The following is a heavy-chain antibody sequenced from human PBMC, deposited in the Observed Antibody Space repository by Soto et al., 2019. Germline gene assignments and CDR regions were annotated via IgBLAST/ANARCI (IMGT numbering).Heavy chain of an antibody. J-gene: IGHJ6*02. D-gene: IGHD3-22*01. CDR3: AKEFDTSGYYSYYYAMDV. V-gene: IGHV3-23*01. CDR2: ISGSGTAT. CDR1: GFPFWTYS. Sequence: EVKLLESGGGLVQPGGSMRLSCEASGFPFWTYSMSWVRQAPRKGLEWVSGISGSGTATYYTDSVKGRFTVSRDNSKDTLFLQMNTLRVEDTAVYYCAKEFDTSGYYSYYYAMDVWGQGTTVTVSS.